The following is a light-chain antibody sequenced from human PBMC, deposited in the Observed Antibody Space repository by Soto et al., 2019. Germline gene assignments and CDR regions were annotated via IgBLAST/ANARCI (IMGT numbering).Light chain of an antibody. Sequence: EIVLTQSPGALSFCPWERATLSGRASQSVSSSYLAWYQQKPGQAHRLLIYGASSRATGIPDRFSGSGSGTDFTLTISRLEPEDFAVYYCQQYGSSPRTFGQGTKVDIK. CDR2: GAS. V-gene: IGKV3-20*01. CDR1: QSVSSSY. CDR3: QQYGSSPRT. J-gene: IGKJ1*01.